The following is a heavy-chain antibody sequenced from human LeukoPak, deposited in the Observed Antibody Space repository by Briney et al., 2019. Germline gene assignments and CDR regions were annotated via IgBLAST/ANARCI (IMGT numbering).Heavy chain of an antibody. Sequence: QSGGSLRLSCAVSGFTFSSYSMNWVRQAPGKGLEWLSYISRSSTTIYYLDSVKGRFTISRDNAKNSLYLQMNSLRVEDTAVYYCARDGPVFDAFDIWGQGTMVTVSS. D-gene: IGHD3/OR15-3a*01. J-gene: IGHJ3*02. CDR2: ISRSSTTI. V-gene: IGHV3-48*01. CDR3: ARDGPVFDAFDI. CDR1: GFTFSSYS.